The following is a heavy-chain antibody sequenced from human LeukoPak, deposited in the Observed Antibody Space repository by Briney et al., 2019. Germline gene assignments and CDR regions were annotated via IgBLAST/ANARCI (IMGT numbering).Heavy chain of an antibody. CDR2: IYDSGST. CDR3: ARDCSGGSCYGAFDI. V-gene: IGHV4-30-4*01. J-gene: IGHJ3*02. Sequence: SQTLSLTCTVSGASIRSGDYYWSWIRQPPGTGLEWIGYIYDSGSTYYNPSLKSRITISVDTSENRFSLKLSSVTATDTAVYYCARDCSGGSCYGAFDIWGQGTMVTVSS. D-gene: IGHD2-15*01. CDR1: GASIRSGDYY.